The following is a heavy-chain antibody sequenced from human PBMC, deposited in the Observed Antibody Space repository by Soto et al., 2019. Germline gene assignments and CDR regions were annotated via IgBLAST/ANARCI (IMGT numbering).Heavy chain of an antibody. CDR3: AKTVLRFLEWLSPTVYSYYGMDV. CDR2: IWYDGSNK. CDR1: GFTFSSYG. V-gene: IGHV3-33*06. Sequence: GGSLRLSCAASGFTFSSYGMHWVRQAPGKGLEWVAVIWYDGSNKYYADSVKGRFTISRDNSKSTLYLQMNSLRAEDTAVYYCAKTVLRFLEWLSPTVYSYYGMDVWGQGTTVTVSS. J-gene: IGHJ6*02. D-gene: IGHD3-3*01.